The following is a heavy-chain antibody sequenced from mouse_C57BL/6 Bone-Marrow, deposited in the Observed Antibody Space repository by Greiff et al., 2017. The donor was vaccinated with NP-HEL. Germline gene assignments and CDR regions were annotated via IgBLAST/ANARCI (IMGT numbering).Heavy chain of an antibody. CDR2: IYPRSGNT. Sequence: VKLMESGAELARPGASVKLSCKASGYTFTSYGISWVKQRTGQGLEWIGEIYPRSGNTYYNEKFKGKATLTADKSSSTAYMELRSLTSEDSAVYFCARARVWYFDYWGQGTTLTVSS. V-gene: IGHV1-81*01. J-gene: IGHJ2*01. CDR3: ARARVWYFDY. D-gene: IGHD2-10*02. CDR1: GYTFTSYG.